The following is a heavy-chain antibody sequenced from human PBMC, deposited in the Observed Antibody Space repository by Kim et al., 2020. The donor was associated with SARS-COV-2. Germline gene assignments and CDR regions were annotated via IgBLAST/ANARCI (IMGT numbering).Heavy chain of an antibody. CDR2: IYHSGST. CDR3: ARRRRGVGTMIVVAMDFPNWFEP. Sequence: SETLSLTCAVSGGSISSSNWWSWVRQPPGKGLEGIGEIYHSGSTNYNPSLKSRVTISVDKAKNQFSLKLSSVTAADTAVYYCARRRRGVGTMIVVAMDFPNWFEPWGQGTMVTVSS. V-gene: IGHV4-4*02. CDR1: GGSISSSNW. J-gene: IGHJ5*02. D-gene: IGHD3-22*01.